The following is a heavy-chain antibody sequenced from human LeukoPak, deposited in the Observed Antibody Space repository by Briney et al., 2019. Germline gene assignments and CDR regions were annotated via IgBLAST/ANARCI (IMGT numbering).Heavy chain of an antibody. CDR3: ARDGYNLGTGYYFDY. D-gene: IGHD5-24*01. V-gene: IGHV3-64*01. CDR1: GFTFSSYA. CDR2: ISSNGGST. J-gene: IGHJ4*02. Sequence: GGSLRLSCAASGFTFSSYAMHWVRQAPGKGLEYVSAISSNGGSTYYANSVKGRFTISRDNSKNTLYLQMGSLRAEDMAVYYCARDGYNLGTGYYFDYWGQGTLVTVSS.